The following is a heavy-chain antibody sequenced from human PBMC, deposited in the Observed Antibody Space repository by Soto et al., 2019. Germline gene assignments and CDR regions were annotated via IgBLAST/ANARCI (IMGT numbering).Heavy chain of an antibody. V-gene: IGHV1-18*01. CDR2: ISAYNGNT. CDR1: GYTLTRYG. CDR3: ARVSGYYGGSGYYGMDV. J-gene: IGHJ6*02. Sequence: ASVKVSCNASGYTLTRYGISWVRQAPGQGLEWMGWISAYNGNTNYAQKLQSRVTMTTDTSTSTAYMELRSLRSDDTAVYCCARVSGYYGGSGYYGMDVWGQGTTVTVSS. D-gene: IGHD3-22*01.